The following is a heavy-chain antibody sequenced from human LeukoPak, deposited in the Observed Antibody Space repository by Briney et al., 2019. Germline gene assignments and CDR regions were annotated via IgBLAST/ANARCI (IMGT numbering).Heavy chain of an antibody. CDR2: MSPNSGNT. J-gene: IGHJ4*02. CDR1: GYTFTSYD. Sequence: GASVKVSCKASGYTFTSYDINWVRQATGQDLEWMGWMSPNSGNTGYAQKFQGRVTMTRNTSIRTAYMELSNLRSEDTAVYHCARSPPNWGFDHWAREPWSPSPQ. CDR3: ARSPPNWGFDH. V-gene: IGHV1-8*01. D-gene: IGHD7-27*01.